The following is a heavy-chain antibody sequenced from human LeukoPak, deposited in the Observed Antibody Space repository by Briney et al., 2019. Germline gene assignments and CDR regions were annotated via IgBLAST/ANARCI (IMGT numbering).Heavy chain of an antibody. CDR1: GITFSDYS. J-gene: IGHJ4*02. V-gene: IGHV3-21*01. Sequence: GGSLRLSCAASGITFSDYSMNWVRQAPGKGLQWVSSISSSSSYIYYADSVKGRFTISRDNAKNSLYLQMSSLRADDTAVYYCAKRGYSSDWYIDYWGQGTLVTVSS. D-gene: IGHD6-19*01. CDR2: ISSSSSYI. CDR3: AKRGYSSDWYIDY.